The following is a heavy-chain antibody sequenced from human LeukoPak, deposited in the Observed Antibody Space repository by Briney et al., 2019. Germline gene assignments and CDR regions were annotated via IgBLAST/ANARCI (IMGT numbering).Heavy chain of an antibody. V-gene: IGHV4-59*01. CDR3: ARGSHYDFWRGPKTYYFDY. CDR2: IYYSGST. J-gene: IGHJ4*02. CDR1: GGSISSYY. Sequence: SETLSLTCTVSGGSISSYYWSWIRQPPGKGLEWIGYIYYSGSTNYNPSLKSRVTISVDTSKNQFSLKLSSVTAADTAVYYCARGSHYDFWRGPKTYYFDYWGQGTLVTVSS. D-gene: IGHD3-3*01.